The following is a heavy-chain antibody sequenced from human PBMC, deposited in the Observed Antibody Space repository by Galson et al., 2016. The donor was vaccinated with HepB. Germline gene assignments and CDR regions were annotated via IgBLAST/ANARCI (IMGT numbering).Heavy chain of an antibody. D-gene: IGHD3-16*01. CDR3: AALGRESYFDY. J-gene: IGHJ4*02. Sequence: SVKVSCKASGFTFTSSAVQWVRQTRGQRLEWIGWIAVGSGSTNYAQKFQERVTITRDMSTNTAYMELGSLRSDDTAVYYCAALGRESYFDYWGRGTLVTVSS. CDR1: GFTFTSSA. V-gene: IGHV1-58*01. CDR2: IAVGSGST.